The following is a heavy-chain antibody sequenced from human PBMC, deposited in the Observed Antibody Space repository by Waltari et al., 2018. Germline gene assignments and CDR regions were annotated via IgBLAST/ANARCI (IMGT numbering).Heavy chain of an antibody. J-gene: IGHJ1*01. CDR3: ARRGIGGAIQH. CDR1: GGSISSSSYY. CDR2: IYYSGST. Sequence: QLQLQESGPGLVKPSETLSLTCTVSGGSISSSSYYWGWIRQPPGKGLEWIGSIYYSGSTYYNPSLKSRVTISVDTSKNQFSLKLSSVTAADTAVYYCARRGIGGAIQHWGQGTLVTVSS. V-gene: IGHV4-39*01. D-gene: IGHD1-26*01.